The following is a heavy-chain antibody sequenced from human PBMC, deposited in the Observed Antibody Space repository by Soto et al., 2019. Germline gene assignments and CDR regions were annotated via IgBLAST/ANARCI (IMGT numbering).Heavy chain of an antibody. CDR1: GYSFTSYW. D-gene: IGHD6-13*01. CDR2: IYPGDSDT. J-gene: IGHJ5*02. V-gene: IGHV5-51*01. CDR3: ARPRHGIAAAGKLGWFDP. Sequence: GESLKISCKGSGYSFTSYWIGWVRQMPGKGLEWMGIIYPGDSDTRYSPSFQGQVTISADKSISTAYLQWSSLKASDTAMYYCARPRHGIAAAGKLGWFDPWGQGTLVTVSS.